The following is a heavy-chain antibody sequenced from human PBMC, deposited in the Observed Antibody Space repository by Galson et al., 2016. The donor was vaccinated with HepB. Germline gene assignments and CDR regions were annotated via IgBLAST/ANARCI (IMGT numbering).Heavy chain of an antibody. CDR1: GFTFSSYA. CDR2: ISGSGGST. CDR3: AKSINSRRYSQDVLPYAMDV. D-gene: IGHD6-13*01. V-gene: IGHV3-23*01. J-gene: IGHJ6*03. Sequence: SLRLSCAASGFTFSSYAMTWVRQAPGKGLEWVSAISGSGGSTYYADSVKGRFTISRDNSKNSLYLQMNSLIAEDTAVYYCAKSINSRRYSQDVLPYAMDVWGKGTTVTVSS.